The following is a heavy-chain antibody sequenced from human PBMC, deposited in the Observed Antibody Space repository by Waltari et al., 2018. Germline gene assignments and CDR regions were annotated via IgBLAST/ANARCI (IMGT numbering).Heavy chain of an antibody. D-gene: IGHD2-21*01. J-gene: IGHJ3*02. Sequence: QVQLQESGPGLVKPSETLSLTCTVSGGSISSYYWSWIRQPPGKGLEWIGYIYYSGSTNYNPSLKSRVTISVDTSKNQFSLKLSSVTAADTAVYYCARKCGGEGDAFDIWGQGTMVTVSS. CDR2: IYYSGST. CDR1: GGSISSYY. CDR3: ARKCGGEGDAFDI. V-gene: IGHV4-59*01.